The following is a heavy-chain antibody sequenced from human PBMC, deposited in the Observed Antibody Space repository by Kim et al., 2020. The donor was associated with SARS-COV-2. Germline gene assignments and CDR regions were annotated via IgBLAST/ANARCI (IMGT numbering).Heavy chain of an antibody. V-gene: IGHV4-39*01. D-gene: IGHD2-2*01. CDR3: ARQNCSSTSYYPRWFDP. Sequence: SETLSLTCTVSGDSISSSDYYWGWIRQPPGKGLEWIGSFYYSGSTYYNPSLKSRVSISVDTSKNQFSLKVNSVTAADTAVYYCARQNCSSTSYYPRWFDPWGQGTPVTVSS. J-gene: IGHJ5*02. CDR1: GDSISSSDYY. CDR2: FYYSGST.